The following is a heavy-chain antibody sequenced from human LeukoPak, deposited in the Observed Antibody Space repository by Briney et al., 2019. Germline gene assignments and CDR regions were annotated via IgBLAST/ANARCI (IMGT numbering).Heavy chain of an antibody. CDR2: ISGDGRST. CDR3: ARDTLFCSGGYCYHDI. CDR1: EFTFSSYW. J-gene: IGHJ3*02. D-gene: IGHD2-15*01. V-gene: IGHV3-74*01. Sequence: GGSLRLSCAASEFTFSSYWMHWVRQAPGKGLVWVSRISGDGRSTSYADSVKGRFTISRDNAKNTMYLQMNSLRAEDTAVYYCARDTLFCSGGYCYHDIWGQGTMVTVSS.